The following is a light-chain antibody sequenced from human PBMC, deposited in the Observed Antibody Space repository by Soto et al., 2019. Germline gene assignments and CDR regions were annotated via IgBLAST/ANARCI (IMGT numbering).Light chain of an antibody. CDR3: QQYYSTPLT. CDR1: QSVSSS. CDR2: GAS. Sequence: IVSTQRPAAQECYSRGRVTISCRASQSVSSSLAWYQQKPGQAPRLLIYGASTRATGFPARFSGSGSGTEFTLPISSLQAEDVAVYYSQQYYSTPLTLGGGTQVEIK. J-gene: IGKJ4*01. V-gene: IGKV3-15*01.